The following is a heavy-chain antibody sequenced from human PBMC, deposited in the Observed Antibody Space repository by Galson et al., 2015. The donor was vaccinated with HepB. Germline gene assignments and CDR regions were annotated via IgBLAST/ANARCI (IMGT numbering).Heavy chain of an antibody. Sequence: SETLSLTCAVYGGSFSGYYWSWIRQPPGKGLEWIGEINHSGSTNYNPSLKSRVTISVDTSKNQFSLKLSSVTAADTAAYYCARGRVKYSSSLTRSQITNYYFDYWGQGTLVTVSS. V-gene: IGHV4-34*01. CDR3: ARGRVKYSSSLTRSQITNYYFDY. CDR1: GGSFSGYY. D-gene: IGHD6-6*01. J-gene: IGHJ4*02. CDR2: INHSGST.